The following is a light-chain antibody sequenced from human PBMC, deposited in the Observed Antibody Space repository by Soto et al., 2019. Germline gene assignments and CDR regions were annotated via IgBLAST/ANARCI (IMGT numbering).Light chain of an antibody. CDR1: QSVSSSY. V-gene: IGKV3-20*01. Sequence: EIVLTQSPCTLSLSPGERATLSCRASQSVSSSYLAWYQQKPGQAPRLLIYGASSRATGIPARISGSGSGTEFTLTISSLQSEDFAVYYCQQYNNWRTFGQGTKVDIK. J-gene: IGKJ1*01. CDR3: QQYNNWRT. CDR2: GAS.